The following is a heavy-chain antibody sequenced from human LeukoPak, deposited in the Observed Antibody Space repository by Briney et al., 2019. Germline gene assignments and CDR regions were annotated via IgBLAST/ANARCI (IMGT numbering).Heavy chain of an antibody. CDR2: IYSSGSN. CDR3: AREPTSGREPTSGRPLDY. V-gene: IGHV4-4*07. J-gene: IGHJ4*02. Sequence: ASETLSLTCTVSGGSISGYFWTWIRQPAGKGLEWIGRIYSSGSNNYNPSLKSRVTMSLDTSKNHFSLNLTSVTAADTDVYYCAREPTSGREPTSGRPLDYWGQGTLVTVSS. D-gene: IGHD5-12*01. CDR1: GGSISGYF.